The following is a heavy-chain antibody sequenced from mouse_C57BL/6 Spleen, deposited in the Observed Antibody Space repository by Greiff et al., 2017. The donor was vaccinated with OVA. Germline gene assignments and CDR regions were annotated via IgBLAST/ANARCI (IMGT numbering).Heavy chain of an antibody. J-gene: IGHJ4*01. V-gene: IGHV1-54*01. D-gene: IGHD1-1*01. CDR3: ARSYYYGISPWNAMDY. CDR2: INPGSGGT. CDR1: GYAFTNYL. Sequence: VQLQQSGAELVRPGTSVKVSCKASGYAFTNYLIEWVKKRPGQGLEWIGVINPGSGGTNYNEKFKGKATLTADKSSSTAYMQLSSLTSEDSAVYFCARSYYYGISPWNAMDYWGQGTSVTVSS.